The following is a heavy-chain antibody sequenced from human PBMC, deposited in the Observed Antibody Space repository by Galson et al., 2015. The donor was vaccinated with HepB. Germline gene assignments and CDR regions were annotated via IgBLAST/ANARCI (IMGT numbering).Heavy chain of an antibody. D-gene: IGHD5-12*01. CDR2: MSSSGNTI. J-gene: IGHJ4*02. Sequence: SLRLSCAASGFTFSDYYMTWIRQTPGKGLEWVSYMSSSGNTILYADAVKGRFTISRDNAKNSLYLQMDSLRVDDTAVYYCARDGMWLRAVDHWGQGTLVTVS. CDR3: ARDGMWLRAVDH. V-gene: IGHV3-11*01. CDR1: GFTFSDYY.